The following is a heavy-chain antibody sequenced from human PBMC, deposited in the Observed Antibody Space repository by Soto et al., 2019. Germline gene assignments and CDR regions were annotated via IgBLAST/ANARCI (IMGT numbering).Heavy chain of an antibody. J-gene: IGHJ5*02. CDR1: GGSISSGGYY. V-gene: IGHV4-61*02. CDR2: IYTSGST. CDR3: ARDQVRLREGGDWFDP. D-gene: IGHD4-17*01. Sequence: SETLSLTCTVSGGSISSGGYYWSWIRQHPGKGLEWIGRIYTSGSTNYNPSLKSRVTMSVDTSKNQFSLKLSSVTAADTAVYYCARDQVRLREGGDWFDPWGQGTLVTVSS.